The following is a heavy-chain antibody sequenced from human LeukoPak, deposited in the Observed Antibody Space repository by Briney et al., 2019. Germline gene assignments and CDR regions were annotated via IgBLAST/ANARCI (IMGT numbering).Heavy chain of an antibody. J-gene: IGHJ4*02. V-gene: IGHV3-30*04. CDR1: GFTFSSYA. D-gene: IGHD6-19*01. CDR3: ARDELSSGWPSEIDY. Sequence: GGSLRLSCAASGFTFSSYAMHWVRQAPGKGLEWVAVISYDGSNKYYADSVKGRFTISRDNAKNSLYLQMNSLRAEDTAVYYCARDELSSGWPSEIDYWGQGTLVTVSS. CDR2: ISYDGSNK.